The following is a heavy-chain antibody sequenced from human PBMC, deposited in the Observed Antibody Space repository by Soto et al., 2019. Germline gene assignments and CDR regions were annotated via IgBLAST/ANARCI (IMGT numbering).Heavy chain of an antibody. CDR3: ARDARWWELPSPFDY. J-gene: IGHJ4*02. D-gene: IGHD1-26*01. V-gene: IGHV3-74*01. CDR2: INSDGSST. CDR1: ESICSVYY. Sequence: PVGSLRHSWAAPESICSVYYMRWVRQATGKGLVWVSRINSDGSSTSYADSVKGRFTISRDNAKNTLYLQMNSLRAEDTAVYYCARDARWWELPSPFDYWGQGTLVTVSS.